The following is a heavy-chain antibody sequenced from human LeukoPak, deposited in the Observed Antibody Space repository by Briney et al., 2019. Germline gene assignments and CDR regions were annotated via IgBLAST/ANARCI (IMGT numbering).Heavy chain of an antibody. Sequence: SVKVSCKASGGTFSSYAISWVRQAPGQGLEWMGGIIPIFGTANYAQKFQGRVTITTDESTSTAYMELSSLRSEDTAVYYCARDGTERVVIEGGNWFDPWGQGTLVTVSS. CDR3: ARDGTERVVIEGGNWFDP. CDR1: GGTFSSYA. CDR2: IIPIFGTA. J-gene: IGHJ5*02. D-gene: IGHD3-3*01. V-gene: IGHV1-69*05.